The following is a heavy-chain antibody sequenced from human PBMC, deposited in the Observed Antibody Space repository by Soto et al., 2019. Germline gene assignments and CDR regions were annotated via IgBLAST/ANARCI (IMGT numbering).Heavy chain of an antibody. CDR2: IYWDDDK. V-gene: IGHV2-5*02. J-gene: IGHJ3*02. D-gene: IGHD3-22*01. CDR1: GFSLSTSGVG. CDR3: AHRGYYYDSSGYGGGAFDI. Sequence: QITLKESGPTLVKPTQTLTLTCTFSGFSLSTSGVGVGWIRQPPGKALEWLALIYWDDDKRYSPSLKSRLTITKDPPKNQVVLTMSDMDPVDTATYYCAHRGYYYDSSGYGGGAFDIWGQGTMVTVSS.